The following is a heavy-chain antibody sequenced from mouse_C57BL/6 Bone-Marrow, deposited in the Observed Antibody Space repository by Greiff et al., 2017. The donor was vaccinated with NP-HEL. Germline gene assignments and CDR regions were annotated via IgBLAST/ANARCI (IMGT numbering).Heavy chain of an antibody. CDR3: ARGVITTVVARNYAMDY. CDR1: GYTFTDYN. D-gene: IGHD1-1*01. V-gene: IGHV1-18*01. CDR2: INPNNGGT. J-gene: IGHJ4*01. Sequence: EVQGVESGPELVKPGASVKIPCKASGYTFTDYNMDWVKQSHGKSLEWIGDINPNNGGTIYNQKFKGKATLTVDKSSSTAYMELRSLTSEDTAVYYCARGVITTVVARNYAMDYWGQGTSVTVSS.